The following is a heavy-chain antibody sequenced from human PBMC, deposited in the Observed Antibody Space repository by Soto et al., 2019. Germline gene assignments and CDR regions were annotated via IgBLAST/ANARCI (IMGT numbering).Heavy chain of an antibody. V-gene: IGHV2-5*02. CDR1: GFSLRTSGVG. D-gene: IGHD2-21*02. CDR3: VQSRCCGDCRRSNPSHSYYGVDV. CDR2: ISWDNDE. Sequence: QITLKESGPTLVTPTQTLTLTCTFSGFSLRTSGVGVGWIRQPPGTTLERLALISWDNDERSSPSRRSRLTITKDTSETHVVLTMTNMDPVDTSKSYCVQSRCCGDCRRSNPSHSYYGVDVWCQGNTVTVSS. J-gene: IGHJ6*02.